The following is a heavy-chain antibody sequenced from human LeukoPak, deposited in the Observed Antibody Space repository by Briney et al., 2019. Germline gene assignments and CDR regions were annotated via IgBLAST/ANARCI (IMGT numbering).Heavy chain of an antibody. CDR2: ISGSGGST. CDR1: GFTFSSYS. J-gene: IGHJ6*02. D-gene: IGHD6-19*01. CDR3: AKVGDSSGWYSLGMNYYYGMDV. V-gene: IGHV3-23*01. Sequence: GGSLRLSCAASGFTFSSYSMNWARQAPGKGLEWVSAISGSGGSTYYADSVKGRFTISRDNSKNTLYLQMNSLRAEDTAVYYCAKVGDSSGWYSLGMNYYYGMDVWGQGTTVTVSS.